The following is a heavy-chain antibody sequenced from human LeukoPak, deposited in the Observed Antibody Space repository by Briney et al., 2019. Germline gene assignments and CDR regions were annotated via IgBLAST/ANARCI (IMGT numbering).Heavy chain of an antibody. Sequence: KPEGSLRLSCTASGFTFGDYAMSWFRQAPGKGLEWVGFIRSKAYGGTTEYAASVKGRFTISRDDSKSIAYLQMNSLKTEDTAVYYCTRSVGANNQGYYYYYYMDVWGKGTTVTVSS. CDR3: TRSVGANNQGYYYYYYMDV. CDR1: GFTFGDYA. CDR2: IRSKAYGGTT. D-gene: IGHD1-26*01. J-gene: IGHJ6*03. V-gene: IGHV3-49*05.